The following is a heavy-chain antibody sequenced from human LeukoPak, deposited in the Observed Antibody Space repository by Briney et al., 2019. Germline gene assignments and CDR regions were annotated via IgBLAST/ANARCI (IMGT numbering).Heavy chain of an antibody. J-gene: IGHJ4*02. CDR2: IRSKANSYAT. V-gene: IGHV3-73*01. Sequence: GGSLRLSCAASGFTFSGSALHWVRQASGKGLEWVGRIRSKANSYATAYGASVKGRFTISRDDSKNTAYLQMNSLKTEDTAVYYCTRHVPNSGYANFDYWGQGTLVTVSS. CDR1: GFTFSGSA. D-gene: IGHD5-12*01. CDR3: TRHVPNSGYANFDY.